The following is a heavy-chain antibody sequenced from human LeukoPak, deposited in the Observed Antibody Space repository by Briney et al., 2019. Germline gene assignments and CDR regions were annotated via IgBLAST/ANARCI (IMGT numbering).Heavy chain of an antibody. J-gene: IGHJ5*02. CDR2: ISGSGGST. Sequence: PSETLSLTCAVYGGSFSGYYWSWVRQAPGKGLEWVSAISGSGGSTYYADSVKGRFTISRDNSKNTLYLQMNSLRAEDTAVYYCAKDGLYGSSGYYYVSNWFDPWGQGTLVTVSS. CDR1: GGSFSGYY. D-gene: IGHD3-22*01. CDR3: AKDGLYGSSGYYYVSNWFDP. V-gene: IGHV3-23*01.